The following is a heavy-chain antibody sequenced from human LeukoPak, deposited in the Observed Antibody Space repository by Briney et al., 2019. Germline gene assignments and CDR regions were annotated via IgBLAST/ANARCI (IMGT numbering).Heavy chain of an antibody. J-gene: IGHJ4*02. CDR2: IYYSGST. Sequence: SETLSLTCTVSGGSISSYYWSWIRQPPGKGLEWIGYIYYSGSTNYNPSLKSRVTISVDTSKNQFSLKLSSVTAADTAVYYCARCELGNEFDYWGQGALVTVSS. CDR3: ARCELGNEFDY. D-gene: IGHD1-1*01. CDR1: GGSISSYY. V-gene: IGHV4-59*01.